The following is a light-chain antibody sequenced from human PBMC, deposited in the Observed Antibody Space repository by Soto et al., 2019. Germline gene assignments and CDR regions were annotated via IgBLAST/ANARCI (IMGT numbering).Light chain of an antibody. CDR1: SSNIGARYD. CDR2: DDI. V-gene: IGLV1-40*01. J-gene: IGLJ2*01. Sequence: QSVLTQPPSVSGAPGQRVTISCTGSSSNIGARYDVHWYQQLPGTAPKLLIYDDINRPSGVPDRFSGSKSGTSASLAITGLQAVDEAEYYCQSYDSSLSGVVFGGGTKLTVL. CDR3: QSYDSSLSGVV.